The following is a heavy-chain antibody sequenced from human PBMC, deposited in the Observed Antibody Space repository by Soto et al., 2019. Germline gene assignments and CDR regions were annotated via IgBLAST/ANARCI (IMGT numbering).Heavy chain of an antibody. V-gene: IGHV3-30-3*01. CDR1: GFTFSSYA. CDR3: ARARPVVGALDY. J-gene: IGHJ4*02. CDR2: ISYDGSNK. Sequence: QAGGSLRLSCAASGFTFSSYAMHWVRQAPGKGLEWVAVISYDGSNKYYADSVKGRFTISRDNSKNTLYLQMNSLRAEDTAVYYCARARPVVGALDYWGQGTLVTVSS. D-gene: IGHD1-26*01.